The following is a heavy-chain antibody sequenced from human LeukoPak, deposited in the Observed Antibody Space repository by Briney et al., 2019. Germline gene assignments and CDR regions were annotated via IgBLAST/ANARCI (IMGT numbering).Heavy chain of an antibody. D-gene: IGHD6-13*01. J-gene: IGHJ4*02. V-gene: IGHV1-18*01. Sequence: ASVKVSCKVSGYSFINSGISWVRQAPGQGLEWMGWISVSGGYTNFAQSHRDRVTLTTDTSTSTAYLELTDLRSDDTAVYYSAREGGIAAGWETDWGQGTLVTVSS. CDR1: GYSFINSG. CDR2: ISVSGGYT. CDR3: AREGGIAAGWETD.